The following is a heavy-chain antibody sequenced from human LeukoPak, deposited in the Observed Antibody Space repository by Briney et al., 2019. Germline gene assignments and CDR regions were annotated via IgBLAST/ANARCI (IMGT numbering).Heavy chain of an antibody. D-gene: IGHD3-22*01. J-gene: IGHJ4*02. Sequence: SETLSLTCTVSGGSIRSDGYYWSWIRQHPGKGLEWIGYIYYSGSTYYNPSLKSRVTISVDTSKNQFSLKLSSVTAVDTAVYYCARTHYYESSGYYGFEYWGQGTLVTVSS. CDR1: GGSIRSDGYY. CDR2: IYYSGST. V-gene: IGHV4-31*03. CDR3: ARTHYYESSGYYGFEY.